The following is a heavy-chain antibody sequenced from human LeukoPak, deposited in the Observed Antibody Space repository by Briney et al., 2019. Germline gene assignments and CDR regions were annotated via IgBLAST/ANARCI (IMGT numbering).Heavy chain of an antibody. Sequence: SETLSLTCTVSGGSISSYHWSWLRQPPGKGLEWIGYIYYSGSTNYNPSLKSRVTISVDTSKNQFSLKLSSVTAADTAVYYCARADFWSGYYTSGPWFDPWGQGTLVTVSS. J-gene: IGHJ5*02. CDR3: ARADFWSGYYTSGPWFDP. CDR1: GGSISSYH. V-gene: IGHV4-59*01. D-gene: IGHD3-3*01. CDR2: IYYSGST.